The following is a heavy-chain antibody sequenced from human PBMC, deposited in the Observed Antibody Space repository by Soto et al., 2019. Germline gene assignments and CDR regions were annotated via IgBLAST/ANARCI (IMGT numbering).Heavy chain of an antibody. J-gene: IGHJ5*02. CDR1: GGSISSSSYY. D-gene: IGHD3-22*01. Sequence: SETLSLTCTLSGGSISSSSYYWGWIRQPPGKGLEWIGNIYLSGSTYYNPSLKSRVAISVDTSKNQFSLHLSSVTAADTAVYYCTRPLRLSSGPSNWLDPWGQGILVTVSS. V-gene: IGHV4-39*01. CDR2: IYLSGST. CDR3: TRPLRLSSGPSNWLDP.